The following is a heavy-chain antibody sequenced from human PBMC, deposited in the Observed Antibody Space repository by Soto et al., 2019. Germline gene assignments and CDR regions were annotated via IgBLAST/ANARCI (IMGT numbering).Heavy chain of an antibody. CDR3: ARDGFSPKGTSRPYFDY. CDR2: IYESGAT. Sequence: SETLSLTCSVSGGSIRYGGPYWSWIRQHPGKGLEWIGYIYESGATYYNPSLKSRVTISADTSRNQFSLKLSSVTAADTAVYYCARDGFSPKGTSRPYFDYWGQGTLITVSS. J-gene: IGHJ4*02. CDR1: GGSIRYGGPY. V-gene: IGHV4-31*03.